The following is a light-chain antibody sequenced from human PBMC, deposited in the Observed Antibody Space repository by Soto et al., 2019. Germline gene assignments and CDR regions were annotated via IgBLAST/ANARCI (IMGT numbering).Light chain of an antibody. Sequence: QFALTQPASVSGSPGQSITISCTGTSNDVGGFNSVSWYQLRPGTAPKLILYDVVDRPSGVSYRFSGSKSGSTASLTISGLQAADEADYFCSSYTSTMTNVFGSGTKVTVL. CDR1: SNDVGGFNS. CDR2: DVV. J-gene: IGLJ1*01. CDR3: SSYTSTMTNV. V-gene: IGLV2-14*03.